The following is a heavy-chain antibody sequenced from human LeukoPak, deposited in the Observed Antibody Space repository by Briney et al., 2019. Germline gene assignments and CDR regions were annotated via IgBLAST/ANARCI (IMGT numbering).Heavy chain of an antibody. Sequence: SETLSLTCTVSGYSISSGYYWGWIRQPPGKGLEWIGSIYHSGSTYYNPSLKSRVTISVDTSKNQFSLKLSSVTAAGTAVYYCAREEDRGAGYWGQGTLVTVSS. CDR3: AREEDRGAGY. CDR2: IYHSGST. D-gene: IGHD6-19*01. CDR1: GYSISSGYY. V-gene: IGHV4-38-2*02. J-gene: IGHJ4*02.